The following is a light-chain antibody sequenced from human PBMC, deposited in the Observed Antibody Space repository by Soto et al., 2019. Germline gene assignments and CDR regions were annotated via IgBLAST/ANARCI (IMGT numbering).Light chain of an antibody. CDR3: QKYDSAPRT. CDR1: QGINNY. Sequence: DIQMTQSPSSLSASVGDSVTITCRASQGINNYLAWYQQKPGKVPVLLIYSASTLKPGIPSRFSGSRAGTDFTLTISSLQPEDFATYYCQKYDSAPRTFGQGTKVDIK. CDR2: SAS. V-gene: IGKV1-27*01. J-gene: IGKJ1*01.